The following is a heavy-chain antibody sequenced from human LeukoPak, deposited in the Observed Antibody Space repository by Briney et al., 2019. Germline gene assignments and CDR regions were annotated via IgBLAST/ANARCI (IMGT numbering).Heavy chain of an antibody. J-gene: IGHJ4*02. V-gene: IGHV3-30*02. Sequence: PGGSLRLSCAASGFTFSSYAMHWVRQAPGKGLEWVAFIRYDGSNKYYADSVKGRFTISRDNSKNTLYLQMNSLRAEDTAVYYCANEGYYGSGSYSVFDYWGQGTLVTVSS. CDR2: IRYDGSNK. D-gene: IGHD3-10*01. CDR3: ANEGYYGSGSYSVFDY. CDR1: GFTFSSYA.